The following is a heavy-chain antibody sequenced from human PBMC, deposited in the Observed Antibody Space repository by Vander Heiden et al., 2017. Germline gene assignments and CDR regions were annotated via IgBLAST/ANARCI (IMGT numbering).Heavy chain of an antibody. Sequence: QVQLVESGGGVVQPGRSLRLSCAASGFTFSSYAMHWVRQAPGKGLEWVAVISYDGSNKYYADAVKGRFTISRDNSKNTLYLQMKRMRAEDTAVYYYARERDSSGYNPFDYWGQGTLVTVYS. V-gene: IGHV3-30-3*01. J-gene: IGHJ4*02. CDR2: ISYDGSNK. D-gene: IGHD3-22*01. CDR1: GFTFSSYA. CDR3: ARERDSSGYNPFDY.